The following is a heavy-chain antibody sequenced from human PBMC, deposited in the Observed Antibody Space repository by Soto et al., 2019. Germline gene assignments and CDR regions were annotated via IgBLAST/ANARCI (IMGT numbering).Heavy chain of an antibody. J-gene: IGHJ4*02. CDR3: ARYRRGGNYYFDY. V-gene: IGHV4-31*03. D-gene: IGHD2-21*02. Sequence: NPSETLSLTCTVSGGSISSDTYYWSWIRQHPGKGLEWIGYIYYSGTTYYNVSLKSRVTISVDTSKNQFSLKLSSVTAADTAVYYCARYRRGGNYYFDYWGQGTLVTVSS. CDR2: IYYSGTT. CDR1: GGSISSDTYY.